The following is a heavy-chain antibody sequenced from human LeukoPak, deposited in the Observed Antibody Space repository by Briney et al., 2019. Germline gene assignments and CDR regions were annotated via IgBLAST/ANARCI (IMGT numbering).Heavy chain of an antibody. CDR2: INHSGST. D-gene: IGHD3-10*01. V-gene: IGHV4-34*01. CDR3: ARALYYYGSGSYGAFDACDI. J-gene: IGHJ3*02. CDR1: GGSFSGYY. Sequence: KPSETLSLTCAVYGGSFSGYYWSWIRQPPGKGLEWIGEINHSGSTNYNPSLKSRVTISVDTSKNQFSLKLSSVTAADTAVYYCARALYYYGSGSYGAFDACDIWGQGTMVTVSS.